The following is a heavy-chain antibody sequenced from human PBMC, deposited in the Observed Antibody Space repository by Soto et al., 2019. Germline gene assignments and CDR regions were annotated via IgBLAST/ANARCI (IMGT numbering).Heavy chain of an antibody. D-gene: IGHD6-19*01. CDR1: GYSFTSYW. Sequence: GESLKISCKGSGYSFTSYWISWVRQMPCKCLEWMWRIDPSDSYTNYSPSFQGHVTISADKSISTAYLQWSSLKASDTAMYYCARHCSSGRHLYYGMDVWGQGTTVTVSS. V-gene: IGHV5-10-1*01. CDR3: ARHCSSGRHLYYGMDV. J-gene: IGHJ6*02. CDR2: IDPSDSYT.